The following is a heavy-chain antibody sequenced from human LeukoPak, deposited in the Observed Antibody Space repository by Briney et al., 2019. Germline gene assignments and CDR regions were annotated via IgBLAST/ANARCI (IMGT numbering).Heavy chain of an antibody. CDR1: GYSFTGYW. V-gene: IGHV5-51*01. Sequence: GESLKISCKGSGYSFTGYWIGWVRQMPGKGLEWMGIIYPGDSDTRYSPSFQGQVTISADKSISTAYLQWSSLKASDTAMYYCARLPSYYYYGMDVWGQGTTVTVSS. CDR2: IYPGDSDT. J-gene: IGHJ6*02. CDR3: ARLPSYYYYGMDV.